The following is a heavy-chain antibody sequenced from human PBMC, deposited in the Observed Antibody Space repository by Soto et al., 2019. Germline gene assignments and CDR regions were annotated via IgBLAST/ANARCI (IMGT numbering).Heavy chain of an antibody. Sequence: ASVKVSCKASGYIFTNYTIHWVRQAPGQRLEWMGWINAGNGDTNYAQKFQGRVTITADKSTSTAYMELSSLRSEDTAVYYCARDSGSGYSYGYDYWGQGTLVTVSS. CDR1: GYIFTNYT. V-gene: IGHV1-3*01. CDR2: INAGNGDT. D-gene: IGHD5-18*01. J-gene: IGHJ4*02. CDR3: ARDSGSGYSYGYDY.